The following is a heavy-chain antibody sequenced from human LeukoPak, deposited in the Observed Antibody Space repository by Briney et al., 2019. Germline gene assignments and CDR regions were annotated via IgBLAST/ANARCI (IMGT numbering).Heavy chain of an antibody. CDR1: GFTFSSYE. D-gene: IGHD2-15*01. CDR2: ISSSGSTI. J-gene: IGHJ4*02. Sequence: GGSLRLSCAASGFTFSSYEMNWVRQAPGKGLEWVSYISSSGSTIYYADSVKGRFTISRDNSKNTLYLQMNSLRAEDTAVYYCAKDRAPHCSGGSCYSGFESDYWGQGTLVTVSS. V-gene: IGHV3-48*03. CDR3: AKDRAPHCSGGSCYSGFESDY.